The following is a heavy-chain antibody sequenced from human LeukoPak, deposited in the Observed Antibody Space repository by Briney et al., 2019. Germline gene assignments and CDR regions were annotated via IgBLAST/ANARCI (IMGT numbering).Heavy chain of an antibody. V-gene: IGHV4-4*07. D-gene: IGHD3-22*01. CDR2: IYTSGST. J-gene: IGHJ5*02. CDR1: GGSISSYY. CDR3: ARDASYYYDSSGYSPLNWFDP. Sequence: SETLSLTCTVSGGSISSYYWSWIRQPAGKGLEWIGRIYTSGSTNYNPSLKSRVTMSVDTSKNQFSLKLSSVTAADTAVYYCARDASYYYDSSGYSPLNWFDPWGQGTLVTVSS.